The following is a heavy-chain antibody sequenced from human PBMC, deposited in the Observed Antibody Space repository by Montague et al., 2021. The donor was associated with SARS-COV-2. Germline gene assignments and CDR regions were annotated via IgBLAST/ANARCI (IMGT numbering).Heavy chain of an antibody. J-gene: IGHJ6*02. CDR3: TRSVAAAGTFYCYYGMDV. Sequence: SLRLSCAASGFTVSSSYMSWVRQAPGKGLEWVSVIYRGGDTYYADSVTGRFTISRHNSKNTLYLAMNSLRGEDTAVYYCTRSVAAAGTFYCYYGMDVWGQGTTVTVSS. V-gene: IGHV3-53*04. D-gene: IGHD6-13*01. CDR1: GFTVSSSY. CDR2: IYRGGDT.